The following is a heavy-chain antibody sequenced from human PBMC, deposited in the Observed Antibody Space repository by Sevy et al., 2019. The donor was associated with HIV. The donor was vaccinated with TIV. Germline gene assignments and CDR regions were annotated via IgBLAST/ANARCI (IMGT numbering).Heavy chain of an antibody. CDR3: ARRDCTITSCHRGDAFDI. CDR2: VKQDMSEK. Sequence: GGSLRLSCATSGFTFSSNWMTWVRQAPGKGLEWVANVKQDMSEKYYADSVKGRFTISRDNAKNSLYLQMNSLRAEDTAVYYCARRDCTITSCHRGDAFDIWGQGTMVTVSS. D-gene: IGHD2-2*01. CDR1: GFTFSSNW. V-gene: IGHV3-7*01. J-gene: IGHJ3*02.